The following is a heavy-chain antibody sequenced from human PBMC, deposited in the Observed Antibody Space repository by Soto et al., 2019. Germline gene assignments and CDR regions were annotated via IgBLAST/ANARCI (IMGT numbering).Heavy chain of an antibody. J-gene: IGHJ2*01. Sequence: HITLKESGPTLVKPTQSLTLTCTFSGFSVSTDGVAVGWIRQSPGKPLEWLALVYWNDDKRYSPSLNNRLTITMDASKDQVVRTITNMDPLDTATYFCVHSTRWLERPKRGYWVFDLWGPGTQVTVSS. D-gene: IGHD2-15*01. V-gene: IGHV2-5*01. CDR1: GFSVSTDGVA. CDR3: VHSTRWLERPKRGYWVFDL. CDR2: VYWNDDK.